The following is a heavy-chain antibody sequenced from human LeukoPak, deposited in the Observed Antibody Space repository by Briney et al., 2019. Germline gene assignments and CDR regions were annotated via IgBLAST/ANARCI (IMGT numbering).Heavy chain of an antibody. CDR3: ARGQYCGGDCFYFDY. CDR2: ISSSSSYI. J-gene: IGHJ4*02. D-gene: IGHD2-21*01. CDR1: GFTFSSYS. Sequence: GGSLRLSCAASGFTFSSYSMNWVRQAPGKGLEWVSSISSSSSYIHYADSVKGRFTISRDNAKNSLYLQMNSLRAEDTAVYYCARGQYCGGDCFYFDYWGQGTLVTVSS. V-gene: IGHV3-21*01.